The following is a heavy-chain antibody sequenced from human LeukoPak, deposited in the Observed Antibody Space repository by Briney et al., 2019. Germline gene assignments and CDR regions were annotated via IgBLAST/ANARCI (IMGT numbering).Heavy chain of an antibody. V-gene: IGHV4-34*01. D-gene: IGHD3-10*01. Sequence: SETLSLTCAVYGGSFSGYYWSWIRQPPGKGLEWIGEINHSGSTNYNPSLKSRVTISVDTSKNQFSLKLSSVTAADTAVYYRARLRRGFYYGMDVWGQGTTVTVSS. CDR3: ARLRRGFYYGMDV. CDR1: GGSFSGYY. CDR2: INHSGST. J-gene: IGHJ6*02.